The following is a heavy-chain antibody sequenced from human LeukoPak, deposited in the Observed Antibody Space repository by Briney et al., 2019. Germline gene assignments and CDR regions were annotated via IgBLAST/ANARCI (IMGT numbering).Heavy chain of an antibody. D-gene: IGHD3-10*01. CDR2: ISSSGSTI. V-gene: IGHV3-11*04. J-gene: IGHJ4*02. Sequence: PGGSLRLSCAASGFTFSDYYMSWIRQAPGKGLEWVSYISSSGSTIYYADSVKGRFAISRDNAKNSLYLQMNSLRAEDTAVYYCAMPSITMVRGVIPQWAYWGQGTLVTVSS. CDR3: AMPSITMVRGVIPQWAY. CDR1: GFTFSDYY.